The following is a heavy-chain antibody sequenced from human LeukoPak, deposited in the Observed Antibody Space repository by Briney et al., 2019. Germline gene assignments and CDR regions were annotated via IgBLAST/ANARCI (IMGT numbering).Heavy chain of an antibody. CDR3: AKSLYSGYDWEYFDY. Sequence: GGSLRLSCAASGFTFNGYTMNWVRQAPGKGPEWVSSISSSSNYIYYADSVKGRLTISRDDAKNSLYLQMNSLRAEDTAVYYCAKSLYSGYDWEYFDYWGQGTLVTVSS. V-gene: IGHV3-21*01. D-gene: IGHD5-12*01. J-gene: IGHJ4*02. CDR1: GFTFNGYT. CDR2: ISSSSNYI.